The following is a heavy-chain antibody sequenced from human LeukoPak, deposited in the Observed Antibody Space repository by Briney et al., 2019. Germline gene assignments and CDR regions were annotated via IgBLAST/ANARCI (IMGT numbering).Heavy chain of an antibody. CDR1: GYSINSGYY. J-gene: IGHJ4*02. Sequence: KPSETLSLTCAVSGYSINSGYYWGWIRQPPGKGLEWIGSIYHSGSTYYNPSLKSRVTISVDTSKNQFSLKLSSVTAADTAVYYCARSMVGGVIVIVYWGQGTLVTVSS. D-gene: IGHD3-16*02. V-gene: IGHV4-38-2*01. CDR2: IYHSGST. CDR3: ARSMVGGVIVIVY.